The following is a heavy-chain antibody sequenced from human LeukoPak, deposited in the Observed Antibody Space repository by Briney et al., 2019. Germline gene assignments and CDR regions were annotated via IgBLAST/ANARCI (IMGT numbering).Heavy chain of an antibody. CDR2: ISYDGSNK. CDR1: GFTFSSYG. D-gene: IGHD3-10*01. CDR3: AREGHTYGSDY. V-gene: IGHV3-30*03. J-gene: IGHJ4*02. Sequence: GGSLRLSCAASGFTFSSYGMHWVRQAPGKGLEWVAVISYDGSNKYYADSVKGRFTISRDNGKNSLYLQMNSLRADDTAVYYCAREGHTYGSDYWGQGTLVTVSS.